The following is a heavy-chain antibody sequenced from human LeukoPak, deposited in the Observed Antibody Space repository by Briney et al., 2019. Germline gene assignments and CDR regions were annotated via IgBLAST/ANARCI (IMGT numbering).Heavy chain of an antibody. V-gene: IGHV3-21*01. Sequence: GSLRLSCAASGFTFSSYSMNWVRQAPGKGLEWVSSISSSSSYLYYADSVKGRFTISRDNAKNSLYLQMNSLRAEDTAVYYCAREYGYSYHDAFDIWGQGTMVTVSS. CDR1: GFTFSSYS. D-gene: IGHD5-18*01. CDR2: ISSSSSYL. CDR3: AREYGYSYHDAFDI. J-gene: IGHJ3*02.